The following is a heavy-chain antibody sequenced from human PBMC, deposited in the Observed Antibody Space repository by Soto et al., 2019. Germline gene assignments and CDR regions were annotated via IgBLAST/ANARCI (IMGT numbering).Heavy chain of an antibody. J-gene: IGHJ4*02. CDR1: GFTFSSYG. D-gene: IGHD4-17*01. CDR2: IWYDGSNK. CDR3: ARDPYGDHRGEYYFDY. V-gene: IGHV3-33*01. Sequence: QVQLVESGGGVVQPGRSLRLSCAASGFTFSSYGMHWVRQAPGKGLEWVAVIWYDGSNKYYADSVKGRFTISRDNSKNTLYLQMNSLRAEDTAVYYCARDPYGDHRGEYYFDYWGQGTLVTVSS.